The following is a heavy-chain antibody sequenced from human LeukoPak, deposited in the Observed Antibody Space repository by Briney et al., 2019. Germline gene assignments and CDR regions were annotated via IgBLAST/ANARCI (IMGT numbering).Heavy chain of an antibody. D-gene: IGHD3-22*01. Sequence: PSETLSLTCTVSGGSISSSSYYWGWIRQPPGKGLEWIGTIYYSGSTYYNPSLKSRLTISVDTSKNQFSLKLSSVTAADTAVYYCARDRLGAFDSSAYFAFDYWGQGTLVTVSS. CDR2: IYYSGST. J-gene: IGHJ4*02. CDR1: GGSISSSSYY. V-gene: IGHV4-39*07. CDR3: ARDRLGAFDSSAYFAFDY.